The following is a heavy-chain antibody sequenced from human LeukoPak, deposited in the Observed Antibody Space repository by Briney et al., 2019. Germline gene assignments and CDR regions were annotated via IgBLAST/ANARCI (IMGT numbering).Heavy chain of an antibody. CDR1: GFTFSSYA. CDR2: ISGSGGST. J-gene: IGHJ4*02. D-gene: IGHD3-22*01. V-gene: IGHV3-23*01. CDR3: AKALGYYDSSGQPYFDY. Sequence: GGSLRLSCAASGFTFSSYAMSWVRQAPGKGLEWVSAISGSGGSTYYAVSVKGRFTISRDNAKSTLYLQMNSLRAEDTAVYYCAKALGYYDSSGQPYFDYWGQGTLVTVSS.